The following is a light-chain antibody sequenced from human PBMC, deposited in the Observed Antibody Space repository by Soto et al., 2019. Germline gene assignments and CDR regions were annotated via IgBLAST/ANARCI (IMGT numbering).Light chain of an antibody. Sequence: QSALTQPASVSGSPGQSITISCTGTSSDVGGYNYVSWYQHHPGKAPKLMIYEVSNRPSGVSNRSSGSKSGNTASLTISGLQAEDEAEYYCSSYTSSSTHVVFGGGTQLTVL. CDR3: SSYTSSSTHVV. J-gene: IGLJ2*01. CDR1: SSDVGGYNY. CDR2: EVS. V-gene: IGLV2-14*01.